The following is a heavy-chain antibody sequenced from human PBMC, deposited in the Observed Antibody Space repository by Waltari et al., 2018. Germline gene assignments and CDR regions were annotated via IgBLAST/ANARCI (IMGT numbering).Heavy chain of an antibody. Sequence: EVQLVGSGGGLVKPGGSLRLSCAASGFTFSSYTMNWVRQAPGKGLEWVSSISSGSSYIDYADSVKGRFIISRDNAKNSLYLQMNSLRAEDTAVYYCAREWGVMVGTAAFYFDYWGQGTLVTVSS. CDR3: AREWGVMVGTAAFYFDY. J-gene: IGHJ4*02. CDR2: ISSGSSYI. CDR1: GFTFSSYT. V-gene: IGHV3-21*02. D-gene: IGHD2-15*01.